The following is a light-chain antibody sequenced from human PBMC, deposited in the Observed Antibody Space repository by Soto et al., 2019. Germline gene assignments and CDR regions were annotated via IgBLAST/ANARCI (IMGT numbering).Light chain of an antibody. CDR2: EVS. V-gene: IGLV2-14*01. CDR3: SSYTSSSTLV. J-gene: IGLJ2*01. CDR1: ISDVGGYDY. Sequence: QSVLTQPASVSGSPGQSITISCIGTISDVGGYDYVSWYQQHPGKAPKVMIYEVSNRPSGVSNRFSGSKSGNTASLTISGLQAEDEADYYCSSYTSSSTLVFGGGTKLTVL.